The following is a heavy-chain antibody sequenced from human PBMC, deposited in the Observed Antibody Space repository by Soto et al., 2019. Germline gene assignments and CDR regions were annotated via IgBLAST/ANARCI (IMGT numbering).Heavy chain of an antibody. CDR2: ILTKADGGAT. CDR3: TTGTAGWLF. CDR1: GLTFSDAL. D-gene: IGHD3-9*01. Sequence: EVQLVESGGGLVKPGGSLRLSCVASGLTFSDALVNWVRQPPGKGLEWVGRILTKADGGATDFAAPVQGRFTLSRDDSRNTLYLQMHSLKPDDTGTYYCTTGTAGWLFWGQGNLVTVSS. V-gene: IGHV3-15*01. J-gene: IGHJ1*01.